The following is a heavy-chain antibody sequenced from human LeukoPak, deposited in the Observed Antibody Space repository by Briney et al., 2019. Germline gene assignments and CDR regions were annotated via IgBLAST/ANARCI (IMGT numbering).Heavy chain of an antibody. V-gene: IGHV3-30*03. CDR3: ARVSVTLVFDV. Sequence: GGSLRLSCAASGFTFSSYSMNWVRQAPGKGLEWVAVISYDGSNKYYADSVKGRFTISRDNSKNTLYLQMNSLRAEDTAVYYCARVSVTLVFDVWGQGTTVTVSS. J-gene: IGHJ6*02. CDR1: GFTFSSYS. CDR2: ISYDGSNK. D-gene: IGHD4-23*01.